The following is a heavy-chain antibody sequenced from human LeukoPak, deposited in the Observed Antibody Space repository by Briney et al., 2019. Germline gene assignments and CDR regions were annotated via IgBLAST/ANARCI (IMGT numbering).Heavy chain of an antibody. CDR1: GGSFSGYY. CDR3: ARHWTVAGPYEPFDY. CDR2: INHSGST. Sequence: SETLSLTCAVYGGSFSGYYWSWIRQPPGKGLEWIGEINHSGSTNYNPSLKSRVTISVDTSKNQFSLKLSSVTAADTAVYYCARHWTVAGPYEPFDYWGQGTLVTVSS. D-gene: IGHD6-19*01. J-gene: IGHJ4*02. V-gene: IGHV4-34*01.